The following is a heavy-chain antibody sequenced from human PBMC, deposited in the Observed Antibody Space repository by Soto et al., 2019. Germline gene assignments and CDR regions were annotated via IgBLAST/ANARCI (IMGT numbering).Heavy chain of an antibody. J-gene: IGHJ4*02. CDR2: ISYDGSNK. D-gene: IGHD2-21*01. V-gene: IGHV3-30*18. CDR3: AKYFGEPARSRYVPDF. Sequence: QVQLVESGGGVVQPGRSLRLSCAASGFTFSSYGMHWVRQAPGKGLEWVAVISYDGSNKYYADSVKGRFTISRDNSKNTLYLQMNSLRAADTVVYYCAKYFGEPARSRYVPDFWGQGTLVTVSS. CDR1: GFTFSSYG.